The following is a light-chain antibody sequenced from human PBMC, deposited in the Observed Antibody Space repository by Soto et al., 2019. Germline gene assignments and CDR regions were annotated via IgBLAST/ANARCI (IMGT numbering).Light chain of an antibody. CDR3: AAWDDSLNAL. Sequence: QLVLTQPPSASGTPGQRVTISCSGSSSNIGSNTVNWYQQLPGTAPKLLIYSNNQRPSGVPDRFSGSKSGTSASLAISGLQSEDEADYYCAAWDDSLNALFGGGTKVTVL. CDR1: SSNIGSNT. J-gene: IGLJ2*01. CDR2: SNN. V-gene: IGLV1-44*01.